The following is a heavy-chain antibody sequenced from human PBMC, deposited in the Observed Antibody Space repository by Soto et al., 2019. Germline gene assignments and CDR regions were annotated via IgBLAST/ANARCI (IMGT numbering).Heavy chain of an antibody. J-gene: IGHJ4*02. V-gene: IGHV4-59*12. CDR3: ESMTYGYHFDY. D-gene: IGHD5-12*01. CDR1: GGSLTTNY. CDR2: IFHTGRA. Sequence: QVQLQESGPGLVKPSETLSLTCFFSGGSLTTNYWSWIRQPPGKGLEWIGYIFHTGRANFNPSLMGRACMAIDTSKSQFSLNLTSVTAADTAVYYCESMTYGYHFDYWGQGSRVIVSS.